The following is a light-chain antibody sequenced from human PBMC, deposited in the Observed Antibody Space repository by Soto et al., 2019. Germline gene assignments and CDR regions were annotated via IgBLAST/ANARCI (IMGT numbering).Light chain of an antibody. CDR2: GAS. Sequence: EIVLTQSPGTLSLSPGERATLSCRASQSVSSSYLAWYQQKPGQAPRLLIYGASSRATGIPDRFGGSGSGTDFTLTISRLEPEDFAVYYCQQHGSSPPFTFGQGTKVDIK. V-gene: IGKV3-20*01. J-gene: IGKJ1*01. CDR1: QSVSSSY. CDR3: QQHGSSPPFT.